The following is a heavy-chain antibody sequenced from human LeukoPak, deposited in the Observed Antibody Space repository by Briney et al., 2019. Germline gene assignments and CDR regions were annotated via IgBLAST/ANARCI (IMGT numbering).Heavy chain of an antibody. CDR2: VSYDGSSI. J-gene: IGHJ5*02. CDR1: GFTFSTYG. V-gene: IGHV3-30*18. CDR3: AKDVSWNWFDP. Sequence: GGSLRLSCAGSGFTFSTYGMHWVRQAPGKGLEWVAVVSYDGSSIYYADSVKGRFTISRDNSKNTLYLQMNTLRAEDTAVYYCAKDVSWNWFDPWGQGTLVTVSS.